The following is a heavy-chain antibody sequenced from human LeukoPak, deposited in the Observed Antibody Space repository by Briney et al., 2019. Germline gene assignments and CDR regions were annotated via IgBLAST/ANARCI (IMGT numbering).Heavy chain of an antibody. J-gene: IGHJ4*02. D-gene: IGHD2-2*01. Sequence: VASVKVSCKASGGTFSSYAISWVRQAPGQGLEWMGGIIPIFGTANYAQKFQGRVTITADESTSTAYMELSSLRSEDTAVYYCARGRYCSSTSCSVFDYWGQGTLVTVSS. CDR1: GGTFSSYA. CDR2: IIPIFGTA. CDR3: ARGRYCSSTSCSVFDY. V-gene: IGHV1-69*01.